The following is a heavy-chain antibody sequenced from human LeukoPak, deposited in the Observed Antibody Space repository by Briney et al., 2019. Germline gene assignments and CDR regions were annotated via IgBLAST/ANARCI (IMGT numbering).Heavy chain of an antibody. CDR1: GFTFSGSD. J-gene: IGHJ5*02. CDR2: IKSKTDGGTT. CDR3: STDEWA. D-gene: IGHD2-8*01. Sequence: PGGSLRLSCAASGFTFSGSDIHWVRQAPGKGLEWVGRIKSKTDGGTTDYPEPVKGRFTISRDDSKNTLYLQMNSLKAEDTAVYYCSTDEWAWGQGTLVTVSS. V-gene: IGHV3-15*01.